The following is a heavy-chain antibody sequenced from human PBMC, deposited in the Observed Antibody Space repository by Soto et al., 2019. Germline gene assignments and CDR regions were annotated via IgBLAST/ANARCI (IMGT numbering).Heavy chain of an antibody. Sequence: QVQLQESGPGLVKPSQTLSLTCTVSGGSISSGGYYWSWIRQHPGKGLEWIGYIYYSGSTYYNQSLRGRVTISVDTSKNQFSLKLSSVAAAVTAGYYWARDGAPWYGDYVGVDPWGQGTLVTVSS. D-gene: IGHD4-17*01. V-gene: IGHV4-31*03. CDR1: GGSISSGGYY. CDR3: ARDGAPWYGDYVGVDP. CDR2: IYYSGST. J-gene: IGHJ5*02.